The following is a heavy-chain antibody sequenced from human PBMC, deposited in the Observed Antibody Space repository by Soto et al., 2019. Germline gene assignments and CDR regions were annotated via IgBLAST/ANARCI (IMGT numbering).Heavy chain of an antibody. D-gene: IGHD3-22*01. J-gene: IGHJ4*02. V-gene: IGHV3-30*18. CDR3: AKGPRRITMIVVVTPRVDY. Sequence: GGSLRLSCAASGFTFSDYDMHWVRQAPGKGLDWVSRILFDGSNKYYADSVKGRFTISRDNSKNTLYLQMNSLRAEDTAVYYCAKGPRRITMIVVVTPRVDYWGQGTLVT. CDR1: GFTFSDYD. CDR2: ILFDGSNK.